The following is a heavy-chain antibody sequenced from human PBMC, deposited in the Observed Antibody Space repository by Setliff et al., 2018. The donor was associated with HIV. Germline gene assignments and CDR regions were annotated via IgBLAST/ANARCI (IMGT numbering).Heavy chain of an antibody. V-gene: IGHV4-61*01. CDR3: ARGGVLLWFGELLGLDI. J-gene: IGHJ3*02. D-gene: IGHD3-10*01. Sequence: SETLSLTCTVSGGSVSSGSYYWSWIRQPPGKGLEWIGYIYYSGSTNYNPSLKSRVTISVDTSKNQFSLKLSSVTAADTAVYYCARGGVLLWFGELLGLDIWGQGTMVTVSS. CDR2: IYYSGST. CDR1: GGSVSSGSYY.